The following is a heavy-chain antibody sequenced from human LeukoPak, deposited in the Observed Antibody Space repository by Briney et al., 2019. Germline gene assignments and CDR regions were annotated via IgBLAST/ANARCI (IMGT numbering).Heavy chain of an antibody. J-gene: IGHJ4*02. CDR2: IYYSGST. CDR1: GGSISSSSYF. CDR3: ARHRTASDN. D-gene: IGHD4-17*01. Sequence: SETLSLTCSVSGGSISSSSYFWGWIRQPPEKGLEWIGSIYYSGSTYYNPSLKSRVAISIDTSKNQFSLKLSSVTAADTAVYYCARHRTASDNWGQGTLVTVSS. V-gene: IGHV4-39*01.